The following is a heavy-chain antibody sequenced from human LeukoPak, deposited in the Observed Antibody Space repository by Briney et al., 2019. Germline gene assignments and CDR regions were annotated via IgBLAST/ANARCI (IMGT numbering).Heavy chain of an antibody. CDR1: GGSISSSSYY. D-gene: IGHD1-7*01. CDR3: ARGPELELLVTAYWFDP. J-gene: IGHJ5*02. Sequence: PSETLSLTCTVSGGSISSSSYYWGWIRQPPGKGLEWIGSIYYSGSTYYNPSLKSRVTISVDRSKNQFSLNLSSVTAADTAVYYCARGPELELLVTAYWFDPWGQGTLVTVSS. V-gene: IGHV4-39*07. CDR2: IYYSGST.